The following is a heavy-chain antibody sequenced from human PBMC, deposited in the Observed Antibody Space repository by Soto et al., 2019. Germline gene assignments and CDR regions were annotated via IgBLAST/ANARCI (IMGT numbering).Heavy chain of an antibody. Sequence: QVQLVESGGGVVQPGRSLRLSCAASGFTFTNYPMHWVRQAPGKGLEWVAVVSHDGINTYNADSVKGRFTISRDNSKNTLYLQLNSLRTEDTAVFYCAREKTVGGIRLDNWGQGTLVTVS. V-gene: IGHV3-30-3*01. CDR3: AREKTVGGIRLDN. J-gene: IGHJ4*02. D-gene: IGHD1-26*01. CDR1: GFTFTNYP. CDR2: VSHDGINT.